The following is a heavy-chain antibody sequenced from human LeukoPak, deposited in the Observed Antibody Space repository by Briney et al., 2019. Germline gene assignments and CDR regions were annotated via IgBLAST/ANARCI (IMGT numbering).Heavy chain of an antibody. D-gene: IGHD6-13*01. V-gene: IGHV4-31*03. CDR1: GGSISSGGYY. CDR2: IYYTGST. Sequence: SQTLSLTCTVSGGSISSGGYYWSWIRQHPGKGLEWIGYIYYTGSTYYNPSLKSRVTISVDTSKNQFSLKLNSVTAADTAVYYCARAYTSSCRWFDPWGQGTLVTVSS. J-gene: IGHJ5*02. CDR3: ARAYTSSCRWFDP.